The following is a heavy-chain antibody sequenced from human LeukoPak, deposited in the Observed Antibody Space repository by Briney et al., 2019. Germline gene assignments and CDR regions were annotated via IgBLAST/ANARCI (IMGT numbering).Heavy chain of an antibody. Sequence: TSETLSLTCAVYGGSFSNYYWSWIRQPPGKGLEWTGEINDSGRINYNPSLMSRVTVSVDTSKNQFSLRLTSVTATDTAVYYCARRWNYGRNYYIDVWGNGATVSVSS. J-gene: IGHJ6*03. CDR3: ARRWNYGRNYYIDV. D-gene: IGHD1-7*01. V-gene: IGHV4-34*01. CDR1: GGSFSNYY. CDR2: INDSGRI.